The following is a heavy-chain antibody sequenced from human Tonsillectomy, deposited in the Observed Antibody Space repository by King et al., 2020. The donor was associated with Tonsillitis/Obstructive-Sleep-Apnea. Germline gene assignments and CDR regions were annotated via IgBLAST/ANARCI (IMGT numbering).Heavy chain of an antibody. CDR3: ARGLVEDIVATISRTEFDY. CDR1: GGSFSGYY. Sequence: VQLQQWGAGLLKPSETLSLTCAVYGGSFSGYYLSWIRQPPGKGLEWIGEINHSGSTNYNPSLKIRVTISVYTSKNQFSLKLSSLTASDTAVYYCARGLVEDIVATISRTEFDYWGQGTLVTVSS. J-gene: IGHJ4*02. V-gene: IGHV4-34*01. CDR2: INHSGST. D-gene: IGHD5-12*01.